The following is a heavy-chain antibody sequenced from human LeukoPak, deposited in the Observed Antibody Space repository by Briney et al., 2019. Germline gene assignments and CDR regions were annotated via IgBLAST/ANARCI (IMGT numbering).Heavy chain of an antibody. Sequence: SETLSLTCTVSGGSISSYYWSWIRQPPGKRLEWIGHIYYSGSTNYNPSLKSRVTISVDTSKNQFSLKLSSVTAADTAVYYCARAVVVPAAMPYYFDYWGQGTLVTISS. CDR2: IYYSGST. V-gene: IGHV4-59*01. J-gene: IGHJ4*02. CDR1: GGSISSYY. D-gene: IGHD2-2*01. CDR3: ARAVVVPAAMPYYFDY.